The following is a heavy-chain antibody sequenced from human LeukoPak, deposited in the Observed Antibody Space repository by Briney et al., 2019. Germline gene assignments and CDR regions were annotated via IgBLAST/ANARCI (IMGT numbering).Heavy chain of an antibody. V-gene: IGHV1-3*01. CDR1: GYTFTSYA. CDR3: ARLSIVGAPAY. J-gene: IGHJ4*02. CDR2: INAGNGNT. D-gene: IGHD1-26*01. Sequence: ASVKVSCKASGYTFTSYAMHWVRQAPGQRLEWMGWINAGNGNTKYSQKFQGRVTMTRDTSTSTVYMELSSLRSEDTAVHYCARLSIVGAPAYWGQGTLVTVSS.